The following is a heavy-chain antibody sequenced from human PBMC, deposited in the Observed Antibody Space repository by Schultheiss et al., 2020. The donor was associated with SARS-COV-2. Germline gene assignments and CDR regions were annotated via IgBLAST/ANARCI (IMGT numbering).Heavy chain of an antibody. CDR3: ARFVTVDV. D-gene: IGHD3-16*02. V-gene: IGHV3-21*04. CDR1: GFTFSSYG. CDR2: ISSSSSYI. Sequence: GGSLRLSCAASGFTFSSYGMHWVRQAPGKGLEWVSSISSSSSYIYYADSVKGRFTISRDNSKNTLYLQMNSLRAEDTAVYYCARFVTVDVWGQGTTVTVSS. J-gene: IGHJ6*02.